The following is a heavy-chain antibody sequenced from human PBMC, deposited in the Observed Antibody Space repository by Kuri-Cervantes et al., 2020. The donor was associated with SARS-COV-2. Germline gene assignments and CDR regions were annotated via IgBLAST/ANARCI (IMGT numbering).Heavy chain of an antibody. CDR3: ARAYSSGWYYYYGMDV. J-gene: IGHJ6*02. CDR1: GFTFSSYG. CDR2: IWYDGSNK. Sequence: GGSLRLACAASGFTFSSYGMHWVRQAPGKGLEWVAVIWYDGSNKYYADSVKGRFTISRDNSKNTLYLQMNSLRAEDTAVYYCARAYSSGWYYYYGMDVWGQGTTVTVSS. V-gene: IGHV3-33*01. D-gene: IGHD6-19*01.